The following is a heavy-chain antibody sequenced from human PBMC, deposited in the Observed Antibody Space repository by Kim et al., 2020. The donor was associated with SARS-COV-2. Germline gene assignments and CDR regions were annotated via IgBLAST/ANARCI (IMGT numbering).Heavy chain of an antibody. J-gene: IGHJ3*02. CDR3: ARGARTVTTVGAFDI. Sequence: SETLSLTCTVSGGSISSYYWSWIRQPPGKGLEWIGYIYYSGSTNYNPSLKSRVTISVDTSKNQFSLKLSSVTAADTAVYYCARGARTVTTVGAFDIWGQGTMVTVSS. CDR2: IYYSGST. V-gene: IGHV4-59*13. D-gene: IGHD4-4*01. CDR1: GGSISSYY.